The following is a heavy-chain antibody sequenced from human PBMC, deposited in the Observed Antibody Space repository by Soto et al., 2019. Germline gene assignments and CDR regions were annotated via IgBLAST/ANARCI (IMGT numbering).Heavy chain of an antibody. CDR1: GFTFSSYV. J-gene: IGHJ4*02. Sequence: QVQLAESGGGVVQPGRSLRVSCAVSGFTFSSYVMHWVHQAPGKRLEWVAAIWSDGVNKYYADSVKGRFTISRDNFKNTLYLQMNSLRDEDTAVYYCAREAVEHYCDYWGQGTLVTVSS. CDR2: IWSDGVNK. CDR3: AREAVEHYCDY. V-gene: IGHV3-33*01. D-gene: IGHD6-19*01.